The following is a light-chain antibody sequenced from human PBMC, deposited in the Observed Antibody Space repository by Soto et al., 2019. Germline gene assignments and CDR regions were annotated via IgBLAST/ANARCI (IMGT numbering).Light chain of an antibody. CDR2: GAS. J-gene: IGKJ1*01. CDR1: QSFSSNF. Sequence: IVLTQSPGTLSLTPGERATLSCRASQSFSSNFLAWYQQKPGQAPRLLIYGASSRATGIPARFSGSGSGTDFTLTISRLQPEDFAVYYCQQYGSSLTWTFGQGTKVDIK. CDR3: QQYGSSLTWT. V-gene: IGKV3-20*01.